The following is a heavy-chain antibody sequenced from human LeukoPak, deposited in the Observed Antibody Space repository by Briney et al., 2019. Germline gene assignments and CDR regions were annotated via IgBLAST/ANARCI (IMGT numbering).Heavy chain of an antibody. CDR1: GGSISSGSYY. V-gene: IGHV4-61*02. J-gene: IGHJ6*02. CDR2: IYTSGST. CDR3: ARDAGHQLSRRNYYAMDV. D-gene: IGHD1-1*01. Sequence: PSETLSLTCTVSGGSISSGSYYWSWIRQPAGKGLEWIGRIYTSGSTNYNPSLKSRVTISVDTSKNQFSLKLSSVTAADTAVYYCARDAGHQLSRRNYYAMDVWGQGTTVTVSS.